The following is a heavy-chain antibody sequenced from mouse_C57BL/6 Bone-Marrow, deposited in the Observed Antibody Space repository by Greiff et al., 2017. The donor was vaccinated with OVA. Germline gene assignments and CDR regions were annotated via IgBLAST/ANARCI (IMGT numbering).Heavy chain of an antibody. CDR3: ARRGYYYGSSHWYFDV. Sequence: QVQLQQSGAELARPGASVKLSCKASGYTFTSYGISWVKQRTGQGLEWIGEIYPRSGNTYYNEKFKGKATLTADKSSSTAYMELRSLTSEDSAVYFCARRGYYYGSSHWYFDVWGTGTTVTVSS. CDR1: GYTFTSYG. V-gene: IGHV1-81*01. D-gene: IGHD1-1*01. J-gene: IGHJ1*03. CDR2: IYPRSGNT.